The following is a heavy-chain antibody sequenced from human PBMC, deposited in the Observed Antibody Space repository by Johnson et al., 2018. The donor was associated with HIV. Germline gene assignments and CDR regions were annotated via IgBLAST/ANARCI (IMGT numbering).Heavy chain of an antibody. J-gene: IGHJ3*02. CDR2: MSYDGSDK. V-gene: IGHV3-30*04. CDR3: ARDPFRDAFDI. CDR1: GFTLSSYV. Sequence: QVQLVESGGGVVQPGRSLRLSCAVSGFTLSSYVMHWVRQAPGKGLEWVAVMSYDGSDKYYADSVKGRFTIYRDNSKNTLYLQMNSLRAEDTAVYYCARDPFRDAFDIWGQGTMVTVSS.